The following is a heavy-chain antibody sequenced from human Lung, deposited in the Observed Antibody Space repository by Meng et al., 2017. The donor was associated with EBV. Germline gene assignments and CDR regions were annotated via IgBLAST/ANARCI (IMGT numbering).Heavy chain of an antibody. CDR2: IYYTGST. J-gene: IGHJ4*02. D-gene: IGHD3-22*01. CDR1: GDSISRGGYY. CDR3: ARGLWYYDRGGYFDN. V-gene: IGHV4-31*03. Sequence: QGQLPESGPGLVRPSQTLSLTCTVSGDSISRGGYYWNWIRQHPGEGLEWIGNIYYTGSTHYNPSLNSRVTISMDKSKNQLSLRLSSVTAADTAVYYCARGLWYYDRGGYFDNWGRGTLVTVSS.